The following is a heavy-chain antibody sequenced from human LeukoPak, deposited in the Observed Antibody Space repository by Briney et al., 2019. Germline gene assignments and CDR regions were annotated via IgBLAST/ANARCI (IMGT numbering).Heavy chain of an antibody. V-gene: IGHV4-59*11. D-gene: IGHD3-10*01. CDR3: AGSGGLANTGAVFDY. CDR2: IYYNGIV. Sequence: SETLSLTCIVSGDSITNHYWSLIRRPPGKGLEWIGYIYYNGIVNYNPSLKSRVTISVDTSRNQFSMKLHSVTAADTAVYYCAGSGGLANTGAVFDYWGQGTLVTVSS. CDR1: GDSITNHY. J-gene: IGHJ4*02.